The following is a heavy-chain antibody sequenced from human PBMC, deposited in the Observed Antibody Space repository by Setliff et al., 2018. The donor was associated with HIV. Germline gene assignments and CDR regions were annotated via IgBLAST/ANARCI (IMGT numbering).Heavy chain of an antibody. D-gene: IGHD3-16*01. J-gene: IGHJ6*03. Sequence: PGGSLRLSCTASGFTFGDYAVSWVRQAPGKGLEWVGFIRGKAYGETADFAASLKGRFTVSRDSSKSSVYLQMDSLKTEDTAVYYCGRVGGAAEPYYYFMDVWGKGTTVTVSS. CDR2: IRGKAYGETA. CDR1: GFTFGDYA. V-gene: IGHV3-49*04. CDR3: GRVGGAAEPYYYFMDV.